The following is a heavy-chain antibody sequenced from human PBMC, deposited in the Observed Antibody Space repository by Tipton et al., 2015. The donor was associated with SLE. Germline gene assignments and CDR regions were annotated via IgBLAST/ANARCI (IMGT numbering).Heavy chain of an antibody. CDR1: GYSISSGYY. CDR3: ARGGDY. CDR2: IYHSGST. V-gene: IGHV4-38-2*02. Sequence: GSLRLSCTVSGYSISSGYYWGWIRQPPGKGLEWIGSIYHSGSTYYNPSLKSRVTISVDTSKNQFSLKLSSVTAADTAVYYCARGGDYWGQGTLVTVSS. D-gene: IGHD3-16*01. J-gene: IGHJ4*02.